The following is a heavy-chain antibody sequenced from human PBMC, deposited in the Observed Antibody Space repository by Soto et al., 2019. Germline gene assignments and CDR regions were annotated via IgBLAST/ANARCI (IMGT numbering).Heavy chain of an antibody. D-gene: IGHD3-3*01. Sequence: GGSLRLSCAASGFTFSSYAMSWVRQAPGKGLEWVSAVSGSGGSTYYADSVKGRFTISRDNSKNTLYLQMNSLRAEDTAVYYCAKLYTIFVVVISPDSAALDVFDIWGQGTMVTVSS. V-gene: IGHV3-23*01. CDR3: AKLYTIFVVVISPDSAALDVFDI. CDR1: GFTFSSYA. J-gene: IGHJ3*02. CDR2: VSGSGGST.